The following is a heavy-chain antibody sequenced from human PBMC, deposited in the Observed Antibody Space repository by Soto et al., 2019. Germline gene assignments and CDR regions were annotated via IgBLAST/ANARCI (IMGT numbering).Heavy chain of an antibody. V-gene: IGHV3-30*03. D-gene: IGHD6-6*01. J-gene: IGHJ4*02. CDR2: ISIRGGDE. Sequence: QVQLVESGGGVVQPGKSLRLSCAASGFTFSSYAMHWARQAPGKGLEWVTVISIRGGDEYYAESVRGRFTISRDDSKNTLYLQMDSLRVEETAVYYCARGTIVARQHLDYVGQGTLVTVSS. CDR3: ARGTIVARQHLDY. CDR1: GFTFSSYA.